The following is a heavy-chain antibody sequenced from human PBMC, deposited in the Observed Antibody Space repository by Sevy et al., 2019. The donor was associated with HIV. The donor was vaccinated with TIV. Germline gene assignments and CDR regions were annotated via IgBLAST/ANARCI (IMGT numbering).Heavy chain of an antibody. D-gene: IGHD3-22*01. J-gene: IGHJ4*02. V-gene: IGHV4-30-4*01. Sequence: KQSQTLSLTCTVSGGSISSGDYYWSWIRQPPGKGLEWIGYIYYSGSTYYNPSLKSRVTISVDTSKNQFSLKLSSVTAADTAVYYCARERIGEATISPGGYDSSGYWGQGTLVTDSS. CDR2: IYYSGST. CDR1: GGSISSGDYY. CDR3: ARERIGEATISPGGYDSSGY.